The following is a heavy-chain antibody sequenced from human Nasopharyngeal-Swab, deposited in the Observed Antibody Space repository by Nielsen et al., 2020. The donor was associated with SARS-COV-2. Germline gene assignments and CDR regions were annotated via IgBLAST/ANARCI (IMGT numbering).Heavy chain of an antibody. CDR2: IYYSGST. D-gene: IGHD4-17*01. V-gene: IGHV4-39*07. Sequence: SETLSLTCTVSGDSISSSSYYWGWIRQPPGKGLEWIGSIYYSGSTYYNPSLKSRVTISVDTSKNQFSLKLSSVTAADTAVYYCAGGDYHYYYYGMDVWGQGTTVTVSS. CDR3: AGGDYHYYYYGMDV. J-gene: IGHJ6*02. CDR1: GDSISSSSYY.